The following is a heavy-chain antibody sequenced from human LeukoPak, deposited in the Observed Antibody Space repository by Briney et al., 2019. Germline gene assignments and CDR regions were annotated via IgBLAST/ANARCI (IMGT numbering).Heavy chain of an antibody. D-gene: IGHD2-15*01. V-gene: IGHV3-23*01. CDR3: AKASVGHCSGAFCYHFDS. CDR2: ISGDNPGT. J-gene: IGHJ4*02. Sequence: GGSLRLSCEASGLTFSTYAMSWVRQTPGKGLEWVAAISGDNPGTYHASSVRGRFTISRDNSKNTVHLQMNALRAEDAAIYYCAKASVGHCSGAFCYHFDSWGQGTLVTVSS. CDR1: GLTFSTYA.